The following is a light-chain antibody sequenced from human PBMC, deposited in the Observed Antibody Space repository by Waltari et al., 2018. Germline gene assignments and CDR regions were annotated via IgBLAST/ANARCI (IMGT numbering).Light chain of an antibody. V-gene: IGKV3D-15*01. Sequence: EIVMTQSPATLSVSPGERATLSCRASQSVSSNLAWYQHKPGQAPRLLIYGSSTRATGIPARCSGSGSGTEFTLTISSLQSEDFAVYYCQQYNNWPPYTFGQGTKLEIK. CDR1: QSVSSN. J-gene: IGKJ2*01. CDR2: GSS. CDR3: QQYNNWPPYT.